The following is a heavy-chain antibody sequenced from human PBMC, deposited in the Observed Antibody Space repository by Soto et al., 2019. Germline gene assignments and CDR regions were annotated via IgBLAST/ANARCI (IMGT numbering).Heavy chain of an antibody. CDR1: GGSISSYY. CDR3: ARVEIGPMTFTD. CDR2: IYYSGST. Sequence: SETLSLTCTVSGGSISSYYWSWIRQPPGKGLEWIGYIYYSGSTNYNPSLKSRVTISVDTSKNQFSLKLSSVTAADTAVYYCARVEIGPMTFTDWGQGTLVTVS. D-gene: IGHD2-21*02. V-gene: IGHV4-59*01. J-gene: IGHJ1*01.